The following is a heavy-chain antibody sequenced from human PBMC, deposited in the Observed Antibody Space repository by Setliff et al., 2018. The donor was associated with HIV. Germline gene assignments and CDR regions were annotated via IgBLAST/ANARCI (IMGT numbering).Heavy chain of an antibody. D-gene: IGHD3-22*01. CDR1: GYSISTAYY. CDR3: ARQGAGYYYDSSDYYTGNGFDM. CDR2: FHHSGSA. V-gene: IGHV4-38-2*01. Sequence: PSETLSLTCAVSGYSISTAYYWAWIRQSPGKGLEWIGGFHHSGSAHYNPSLKSRVTISGQTSKNQFSLTLTSVTAADTAIYYCARQGAGYYYDSSDYYTGNGFDMWGQGTMVT. J-gene: IGHJ3*02.